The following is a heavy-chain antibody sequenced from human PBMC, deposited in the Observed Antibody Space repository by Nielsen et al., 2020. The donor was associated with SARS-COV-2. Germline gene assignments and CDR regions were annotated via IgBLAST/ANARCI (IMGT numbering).Heavy chain of an antibody. V-gene: IGHV3-7*03. Sequence: GGSLRLSCAASGFTFSNYGMHWVRQAPGKGLEWVASIKEDGSVTNYLDSVEGRFTISRDNAKNSLFLQMSSLRAEDTAVYYCARDPYTKVFDIWGQGTMVTVSS. J-gene: IGHJ3*02. CDR1: GFTFSNYG. CDR3: ARDPYTKVFDI. D-gene: IGHD3-16*01. CDR2: IKEDGSVT.